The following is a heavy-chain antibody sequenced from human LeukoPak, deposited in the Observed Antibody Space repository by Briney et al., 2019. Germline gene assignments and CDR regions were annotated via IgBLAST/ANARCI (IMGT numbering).Heavy chain of an antibody. V-gene: IGHV3-48*02. D-gene: IGHD4-11*01. CDR1: GFTVSSNC. Sequence: PGGSLRLSCAASGFTVSSNCMSWVRQAPGKGLEWVSNIRSTSSAIYYADSVKGRFTISRDNAKNSLYLQMNSLRDEDTAVYYCATGLPLEYWGQGTLVTVSS. CDR2: IRSTSSAI. CDR3: ATGLPLEY. J-gene: IGHJ4*02.